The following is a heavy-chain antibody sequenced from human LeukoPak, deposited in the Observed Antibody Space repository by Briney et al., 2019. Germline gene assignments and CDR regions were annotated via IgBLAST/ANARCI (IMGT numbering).Heavy chain of an antibody. CDR2: IYHSGNT. Sequence: SETLSLTCAVSGGSISSGGYSWSWIRQPPGKGLEWIGYIYHSGNTYYNPSLKSRVTISVDRSKNQFSLKLSSVTAADTAVYYCAREPITMVRGVGRDYWGQGTLVTVSS. CDR1: GGSISSGGYS. D-gene: IGHD3-10*01. CDR3: AREPITMVRGVGRDY. V-gene: IGHV4-30-2*01. J-gene: IGHJ4*02.